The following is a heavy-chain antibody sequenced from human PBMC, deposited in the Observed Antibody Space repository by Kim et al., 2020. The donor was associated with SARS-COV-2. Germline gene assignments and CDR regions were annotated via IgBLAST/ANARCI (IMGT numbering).Heavy chain of an antibody. V-gene: IGHV4-59*08. J-gene: IGHJ3*02. CDR1: GGSISSYY. CDR3: ARLPDIVEVAFDI. Sequence: SETLSLTCTVSGGSISSYYWSWIRQPPGKGLEWIGYIYYSGSTNYNPSLKSRVTISVDTSKNQFSLKLSSVTAADTAVYYCARLPDIVEVAFDIWGQGTMVTVSS. D-gene: IGHD2-2*01. CDR2: IYYSGST.